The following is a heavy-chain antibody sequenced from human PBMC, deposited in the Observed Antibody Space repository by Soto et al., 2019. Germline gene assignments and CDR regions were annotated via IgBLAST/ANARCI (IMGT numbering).Heavy chain of an antibody. D-gene: IGHD1-26*01. CDR2: ISYDGSNK. CDR3: ARSPYSVSYLAYFDS. Sequence: QVQLVESGGGVVQPGRSLRLSCAASGFTFSSYGMHWVRQAPGKWLAWVAVISYDGSNKYYADAVKGRFTISRDNSKNALYLQMNSLRAEDTAVYYCARSPYSVSYLAYFDSWGHGTLVTVSS. CDR1: GFTFSSYG. J-gene: IGHJ4*01. V-gene: IGHV3-30*03.